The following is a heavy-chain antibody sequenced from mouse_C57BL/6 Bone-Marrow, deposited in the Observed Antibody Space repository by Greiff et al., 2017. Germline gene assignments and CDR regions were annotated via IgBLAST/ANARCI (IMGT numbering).Heavy chain of an antibody. V-gene: IGHV1-82*01. Sequence: QVQLQQSGPELVKPGASVKISCKASGYAFSSSWMNWVKQRPGKGLEWIGRIYPGGGDTNYNGKFKGKATLTADKSSSTAYMQLSSLTSEDSAVSGCAGRRSWGMDYWGQGTSVTVSA. CDR3: AGRRSWGMDY. CDR1: GYAFSSSW. CDR2: IYPGGGDT. J-gene: IGHJ4*01.